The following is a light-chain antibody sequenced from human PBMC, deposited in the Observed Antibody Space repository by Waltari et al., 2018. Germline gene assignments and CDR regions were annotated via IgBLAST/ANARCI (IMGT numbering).Light chain of an antibody. J-gene: IGLJ3*02. CDR3: QTWGTGVQWV. CDR1: SEFSSYA. Sequence: QHVLTQSPSASASLGASVKLTCTLSSEFSSYAVVWTKQQPEKGPRYLMKFNSGGPHTKGDGIPDRFSGSSSGAERYLTLSSLQSDDEADYYCQTWGTGVQWVFGGGSKVTVL. CDR2: FNSGGPH. V-gene: IGLV4-69*01.